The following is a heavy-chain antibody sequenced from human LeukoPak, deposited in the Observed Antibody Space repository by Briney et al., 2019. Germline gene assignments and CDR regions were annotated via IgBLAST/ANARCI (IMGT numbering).Heavy chain of an antibody. V-gene: IGHV3-9*01. CDR2: ISWNSGSV. CDR1: GFTFDDHA. D-gene: IGHD2-15*01. J-gene: IGHJ5*02. Sequence: PGRSLRLSCAASGFTFDDHAMHWVRQAPGKGLEWVSGISWNSGSVGYADSVKGRFTISRDSAKSSLYLQMNSLRPEDTARYYCVKDMGSCGYGWFDPWGQGTVVTVSS. CDR3: VKDMGSCGYGWFDP.